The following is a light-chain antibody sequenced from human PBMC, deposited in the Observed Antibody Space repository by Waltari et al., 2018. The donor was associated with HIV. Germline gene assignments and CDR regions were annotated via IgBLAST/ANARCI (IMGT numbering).Light chain of an antibody. CDR1: NSDLGSYNY. J-gene: IGLJ1*01. Sequence: SALTQPASVSGSPGQSITISCTGTNSDLGSYNYVSWYQQHPGKAPKLLIYEVSNRPSGVSNRFSGSKSGTTASLTISGLQAEDEADYYCSSYTGTSTLYVFGPGTKVTVL. CDR2: EVS. CDR3: SSYTGTSTLYV. V-gene: IGLV2-14*01.